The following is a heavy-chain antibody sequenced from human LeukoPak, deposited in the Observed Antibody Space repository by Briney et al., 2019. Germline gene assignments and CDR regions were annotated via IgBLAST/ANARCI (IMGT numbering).Heavy chain of an antibody. D-gene: IGHD4-17*01. CDR2: ISWNSGSI. CDR1: GFTFDDYA. Sequence: AGGSLRLSCAASGFTFDDYAMHWVRHAPGKGLEWVSGISWNSGSIGYADSAKGRFTISRDNAKNSLYLQMNSLRAEDTALYYCAKDLSTVTTLYGMDVWGQGTTVTVSS. V-gene: IGHV3-9*01. CDR3: AKDLSTVTTLYGMDV. J-gene: IGHJ6*02.